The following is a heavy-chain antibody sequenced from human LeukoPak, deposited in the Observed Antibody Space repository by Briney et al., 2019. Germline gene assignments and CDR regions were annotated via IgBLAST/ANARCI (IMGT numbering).Heavy chain of an antibody. CDR3: ARAGPITIFGVVKNYYYYYMDV. V-gene: IGHV1-69*05. J-gene: IGHJ6*03. CDR2: IIPIFGTA. Sequence: ASVKVSCKASGGTFSSYAISWVRQAPGQGLEWMGGIIPIFGTANYAQKFQGRVTITTDESTSTAYMELSSLRSEDTAVYCCARAGPITIFGVVKNYYYYYMDVWGKGTTVTVSS. D-gene: IGHD3-3*01. CDR1: GGTFSSYA.